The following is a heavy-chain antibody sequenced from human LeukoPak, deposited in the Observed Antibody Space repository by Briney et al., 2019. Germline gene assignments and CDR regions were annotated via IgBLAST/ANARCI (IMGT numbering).Heavy chain of an antibody. D-gene: IGHD3-10*01. CDR1: GYTLTELS. Sequence: ASVKVSCKVSGYTLTELSMHWVRQAPGKGLEWMGGFDPEDGESIYAQKFQGRVTMTEDTSTDTAYMELSSLRSEDTAVYYCATAKRSFGELLYFGYWGQGTLVTVSS. J-gene: IGHJ4*02. V-gene: IGHV1-24*01. CDR3: ATAKRSFGELLYFGY. CDR2: FDPEDGES.